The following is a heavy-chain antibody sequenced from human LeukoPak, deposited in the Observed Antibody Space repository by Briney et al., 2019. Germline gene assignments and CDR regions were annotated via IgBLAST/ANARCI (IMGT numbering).Heavy chain of an antibody. CDR3: ARLGISMVRGVMSYGMDV. Sequence: SETLSLTCTVSGGSISSSSYYWGWIRQPPGKGLEWIGSIYYSGSTYYNPSLKSRVTISVDTSKNQFSLKLSSVTAADTAVYYCARLGISMVRGVMSYGMDVWGQGTTVTVSS. J-gene: IGHJ6*02. D-gene: IGHD3-10*01. V-gene: IGHV4-39*01. CDR1: GGSISSSSYY. CDR2: IYYSGST.